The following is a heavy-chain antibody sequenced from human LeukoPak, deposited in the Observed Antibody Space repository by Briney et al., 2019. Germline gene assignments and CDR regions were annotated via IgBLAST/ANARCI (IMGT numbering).Heavy chain of an antibody. D-gene: IGHD3-16*01. CDR1: GYTFTGYF. J-gene: IGHJ4*02. CDR2: INPNSGST. Sequence: GASMKVSCKASGYTFTGYFLHWVRQAPGQGLEWMGWINPNSGSTNYAQAFQGRVSMTRDTSITTVYMELSRLTSDDTAVYYCTRELGSGLANDYWGQGTLVTVSS. CDR3: TRELGSGLANDY. V-gene: IGHV1-2*02.